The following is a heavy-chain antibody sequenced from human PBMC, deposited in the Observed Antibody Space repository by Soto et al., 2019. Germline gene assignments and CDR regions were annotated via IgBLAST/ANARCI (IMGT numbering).Heavy chain of an antibody. Sequence: SETLSLTCTVSGASISSYYWSWIRQPAGKGLEWIGRIYTRETITYNPSLKSRVTMSVETSKNQFSLNLSSVTAADTAIYYCATISYVGGTDYWGQGTLVTVAS. CDR3: ATISYVGGTDY. D-gene: IGHD5-18*01. J-gene: IGHJ4*02. CDR1: GASISSYY. V-gene: IGHV4-4*07. CDR2: IYTRETI.